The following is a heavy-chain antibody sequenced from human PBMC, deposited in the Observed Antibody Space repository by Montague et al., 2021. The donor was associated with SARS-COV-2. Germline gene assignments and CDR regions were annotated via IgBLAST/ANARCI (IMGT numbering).Heavy chain of an antibody. J-gene: IGHJ3*02. CDR3: ARLESTRGVIIRGAFHI. D-gene: IGHD3-10*01. CDR1: GDSINNSRYY. V-gene: IGHV4-39*01. CDR2: IYYSGSA. Sequence: SETLSLTCSVSGDSINNSRYYWGWIRQPPGKGLEWIGTIYYSGSAYYNPSLKCRVTISVDTSKDQFSLKLNSVTATDTAVYYCARLESTRGVIIRGAFHIWGQGTKVTVSS.